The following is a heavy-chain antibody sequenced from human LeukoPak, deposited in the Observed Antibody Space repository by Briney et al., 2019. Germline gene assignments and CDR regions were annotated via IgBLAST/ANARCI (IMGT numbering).Heavy chain of an antibody. J-gene: IGHJ3*02. D-gene: IGHD3-22*01. CDR1: GYTFTGYY. V-gene: IGHV1-2*02. CDR2: INPNSGGT. CDR3: ARDKDYYDQTDAFDI. Sequence: ASVKVSCKASGYTFTGYYMHWVRQAPGQGLEWMGRINPNSGGTNYAQKFQGRVTMTRDTSISTAYMELSRLRSDDTAVYYCARDKDYYDQTDAFDIWGQGTMVTVSS.